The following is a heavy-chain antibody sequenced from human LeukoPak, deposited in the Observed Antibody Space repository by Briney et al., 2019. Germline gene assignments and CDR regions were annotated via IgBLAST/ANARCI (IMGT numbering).Heavy chain of an antibody. V-gene: IGHV3-43D*03. D-gene: IGHD3-9*01. CDR3: AKGGDRTLTGPFDY. CDR1: GFTFDDYA. J-gene: IGHJ4*02. Sequence: GGSLRLSCAASGFTFDDYAMHWVRQAPGKGLEWVSLISSDGGSTYYADSVKGRFTISRDNSKNSLYLQMNSLRAEDTALCYCAKGGDRTLTGPFDYWGQGTLVTVSS. CDR2: ISSDGGST.